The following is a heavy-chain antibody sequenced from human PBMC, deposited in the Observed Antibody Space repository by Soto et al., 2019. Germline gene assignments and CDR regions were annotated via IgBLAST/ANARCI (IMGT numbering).Heavy chain of an antibody. CDR2: INHSGST. Sequence: SETLSLTCAVYGGSFSGYYWSWIRQPPGKGLEWIGEINHSGSTNYNPSLKSRVTISVDTSKNQFSLKLSSVTAADTAVYYCARGGSYYYDSSNIHNYYFDYWGQGTLVTVSS. J-gene: IGHJ4*02. V-gene: IGHV4-34*01. CDR3: ARGGSYYYDSSNIHNYYFDY. CDR1: GGSFSGYY. D-gene: IGHD3-22*01.